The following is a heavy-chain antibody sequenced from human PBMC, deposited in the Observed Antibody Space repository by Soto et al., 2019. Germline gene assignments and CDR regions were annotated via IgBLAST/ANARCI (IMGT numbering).Heavy chain of an antibody. CDR2: IYHSGST. CDR1: GGSISSGGYS. V-gene: IGHV4-30-2*01. J-gene: IGHJ3*02. D-gene: IGHD3-22*01. CDR3: ARENYYDSSGYSDAFDI. Sequence: QLQLQESGSGLVKPSQTLSLTCAVSGGSISSGGYSWSWIRQPPGKGLEWIGYIYHSGSTYYNPSLKRRFTISVDRSKNQFSLKLSSVTAADTAVYYCARENYYDSSGYSDAFDIWGQGTMVTVSS.